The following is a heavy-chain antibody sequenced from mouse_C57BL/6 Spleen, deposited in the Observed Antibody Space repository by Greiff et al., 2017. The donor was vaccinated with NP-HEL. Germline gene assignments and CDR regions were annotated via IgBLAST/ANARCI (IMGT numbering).Heavy chain of an antibody. CDR3: ARRGGITTVVASYYFDY. Sequence: EVQLQQSGPELVKPGASVKIPCKASGYTFTDYNMDWVKQSHGKSLEWIGDINPNNGGTIYNQKFKGKATLTVDKSSSTAYMELRSLTSEDTAVYYCARRGGITTVVASYYFDYWGQGTTLTVSS. J-gene: IGHJ2*01. CDR1: GYTFTDYN. CDR2: INPNNGGT. V-gene: IGHV1-18*01. D-gene: IGHD1-1*01.